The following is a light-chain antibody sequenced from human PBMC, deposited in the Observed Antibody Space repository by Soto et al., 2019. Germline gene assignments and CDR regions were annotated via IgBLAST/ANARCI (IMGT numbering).Light chain of an antibody. Sequence: DVVMTQSPLTLPVTLGQPASISFRSNQSLVHSDGIAYFSWFQQRPGRSPRRLIYKVSNRDSGVPDRFSGSGSGTAFTLKISRVEAEDVGVYYCMQGTHWPISFGQGTRLEIK. CDR3: MQGTHWPIS. V-gene: IGKV2-30*02. J-gene: IGKJ5*01. CDR1: QSLVHSDGIAY. CDR2: KVS.